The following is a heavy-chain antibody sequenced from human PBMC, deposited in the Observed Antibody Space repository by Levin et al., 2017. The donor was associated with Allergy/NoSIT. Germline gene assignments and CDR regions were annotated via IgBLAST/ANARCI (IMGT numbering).Heavy chain of an antibody. D-gene: IGHD2-15*01. CDR2: INHSGST. CDR3: ARGKSGCSGGSCYSYYYYYYMDG. Sequence: PSETLSLTCAVYGGSFSGYYWSWIRQPPGKGLEWIGEINHSGSTNYNPSLKSRVTISVDTSKNQFSLKLSSVTAADTAVYYCARGKSGCSGGSCYSYYYYYYMDGWGKGTTVTVSS. J-gene: IGHJ6*03. V-gene: IGHV4-34*01. CDR1: GGSFSGYY.